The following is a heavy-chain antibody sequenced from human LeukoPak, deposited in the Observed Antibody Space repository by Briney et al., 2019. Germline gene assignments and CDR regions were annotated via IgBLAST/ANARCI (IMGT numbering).Heavy chain of an antibody. Sequence: VASVKVSCKASGYSFSDYYIHWVRQAPGQGLEWMAWIDPNTGGTKYAQKFLGRVTVTRDTSINTAYMELSRLRSDDTAVYYCARVRQLGRYAFDIWGQGTMVTVSS. J-gene: IGHJ3*02. V-gene: IGHV1-2*02. CDR1: GYSFSDYY. CDR3: ARVRQLGRYAFDI. CDR2: IDPNTGGT. D-gene: IGHD1-1*01.